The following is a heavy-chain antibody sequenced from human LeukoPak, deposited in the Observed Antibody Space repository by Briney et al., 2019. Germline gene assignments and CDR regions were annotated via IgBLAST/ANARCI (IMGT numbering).Heavy chain of an antibody. CDR3: ARVGHYGGYYFDY. CDR2: IHHSGST. D-gene: IGHD3-16*01. J-gene: IGHJ4*02. V-gene: IGHV4-31*03. CDR1: GGSISSGGYY. Sequence: SETLSLTCTVSGGSISSGGYYWSWIRQHPGKGLEWIGYIHHSGSTYYNPSLKSRVIISVDTSKNQFSLKLNSVTAADTAVYYCARVGHYGGYYFDYWGQGTLVTVSS.